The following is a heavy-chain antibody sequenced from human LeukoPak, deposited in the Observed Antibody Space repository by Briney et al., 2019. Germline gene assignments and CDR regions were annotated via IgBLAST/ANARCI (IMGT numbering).Heavy chain of an antibody. CDR2: INPNSGGT. CDR1: GYTFTGYY. J-gene: IGHJ4*02. V-gene: IGHV1-2*06. CDR3: ARDGGGITFGGVIVRPDY. D-gene: IGHD3-16*02. Sequence: ASVKVSCKASGYTFTGYYMHWVRQAPGQGLEWMGRINPNSGGTNYAQKFQGRVTMTRDTSISTAYMELSRLRSDATAVYYCARDGGGITFGGVIVRPDYWGQGTLVTVSS.